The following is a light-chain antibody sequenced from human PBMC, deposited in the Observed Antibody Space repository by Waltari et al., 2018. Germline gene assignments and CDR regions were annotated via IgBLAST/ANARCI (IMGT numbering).Light chain of an antibody. V-gene: IGLV2-23*02. Sequence: QSALTQPASVSGSPGQSITISCHATTSDVGNYNLVSWYQHHPGKTTQLIIYEVINRPSGISNRFSGSKSGKTASLTISGLQAEDEADYYCCSYAGSTTLFGGGTKLTVL. CDR3: CSYAGSTTL. J-gene: IGLJ2*01. CDR1: TSDVGNYNL. CDR2: EVI.